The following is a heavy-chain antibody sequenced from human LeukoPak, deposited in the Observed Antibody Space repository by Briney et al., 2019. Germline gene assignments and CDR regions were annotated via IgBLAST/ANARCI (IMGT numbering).Heavy chain of an antibody. CDR3: ARSYYYGSGSLLGWAFDI. J-gene: IGHJ3*02. D-gene: IGHD3-10*01. CDR1: GGTFSSYA. CDR2: IIPILGIA. V-gene: IGHV1-69*04. Sequence: GASVKVSCKASGGTFSSYAISWVRQAPGQGLEWMGRIIPILGIANYAQKFQGRVTITADKSTSTAYMEPSSLRSEDTAVYYCARSYYYGSGSLLGWAFDIWGQGTMVTVSS.